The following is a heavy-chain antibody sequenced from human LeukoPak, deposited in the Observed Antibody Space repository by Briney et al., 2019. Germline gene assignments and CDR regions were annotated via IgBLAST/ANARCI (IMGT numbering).Heavy chain of an antibody. CDR1: GGTFSSYT. Sequence: SVKVSCKASGGTFSSYTISWVRQAPGQGLEWMGRIIPILGTANYAQKFQGRVTITADKSTNTAYMELSSLRSEDTAVYYCARVDIVATIDELGSAFDIWGQGTMVTVSS. D-gene: IGHD5-12*01. J-gene: IGHJ3*02. V-gene: IGHV1-69*08. CDR3: ARVDIVATIDELGSAFDI. CDR2: IIPILGTA.